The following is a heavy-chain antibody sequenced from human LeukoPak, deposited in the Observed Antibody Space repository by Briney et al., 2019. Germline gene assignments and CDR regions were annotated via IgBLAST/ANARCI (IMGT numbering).Heavy chain of an antibody. D-gene: IGHD2-2*01. J-gene: IGHJ6*04. V-gene: IGHV3-21*01. Sequence: PGGSLRLSCAASGFTFSSYSMNWVRQAPGKGLEWVSSISSSSSYIYYADSVKGRFTISRDNAKNSLYLQMNSLRAEDTAVYYCARVRAYIVVVPAAGFYYYGMDVWDKGTTVTVSS. CDR1: GFTFSSYS. CDR3: ARVRAYIVVVPAAGFYYYGMDV. CDR2: ISSSSSYI.